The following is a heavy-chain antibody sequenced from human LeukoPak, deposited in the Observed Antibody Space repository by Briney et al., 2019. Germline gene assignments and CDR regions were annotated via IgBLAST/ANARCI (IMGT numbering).Heavy chain of an antibody. CDR1: GGSISSYY. J-gene: IGHJ6*02. V-gene: IGHV4-59*01. CDR2: IYYSGST. D-gene: IGHD6-13*01. CDR3: ARVAGYYYGMDV. Sequence: SETLSLTCTVSGGSISSYYWSWIRQPPGKGLEWIGYIYYSGSTNYNPSLKSRVTISVDTSKYQFSLKLSSVTAADTAVYYCARVAGYYYGMDVWGQGTTVTVSS.